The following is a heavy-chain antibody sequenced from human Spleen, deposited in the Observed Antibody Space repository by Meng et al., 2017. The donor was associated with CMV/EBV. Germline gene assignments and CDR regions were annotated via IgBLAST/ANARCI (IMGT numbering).Heavy chain of an antibody. CDR2: IIPILGIA. Sequence: SVKVSCKASGGTFSSYAISWVRQAPGQGLEWMGGIIPILGIANYAQKFQGRVTITADKSTSTAYMELSSLRSEDTAVYYCARDLEGDDCSSTSCYDYWGQGTLVTVSS. D-gene: IGHD2-2*01. V-gene: IGHV1-69*10. J-gene: IGHJ4*02. CDR3: ARDLEGDDCSSTSCYDY. CDR1: GGTFSSYA.